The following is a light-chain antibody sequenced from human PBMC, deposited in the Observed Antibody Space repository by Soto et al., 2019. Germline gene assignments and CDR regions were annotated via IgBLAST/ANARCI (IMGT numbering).Light chain of an antibody. Sequence: DIQLTQSPSSLSASVGDRVTITCRASQSITTFLNWYQQKPGNAPKLLIYAASSLQTGVPSRFSGSGSGTDFTLTISSLQREVFATYYCHQAYGAPPSFGQGTKVGIK. V-gene: IGKV1-39*01. CDR3: HQAYGAPPS. CDR2: AAS. J-gene: IGKJ1*01. CDR1: QSITTF.